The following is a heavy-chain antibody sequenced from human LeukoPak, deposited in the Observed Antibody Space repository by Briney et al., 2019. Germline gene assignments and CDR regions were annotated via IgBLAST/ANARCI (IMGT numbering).Heavy chain of an antibody. Sequence: SETLSLTCTVSGASINTGSYYWGCIRQPPGKGLEWIGSIYYNGNTQSNPSLTSRVTISLDTSKNQFSLKLSSVTAADTAVYYCARVTSALFHYWGRGTLVTVSS. J-gene: IGHJ4*02. CDR3: ARVTSALFHY. V-gene: IGHV4-39*07. CDR2: IYYNGNT. CDR1: GASINTGSYY.